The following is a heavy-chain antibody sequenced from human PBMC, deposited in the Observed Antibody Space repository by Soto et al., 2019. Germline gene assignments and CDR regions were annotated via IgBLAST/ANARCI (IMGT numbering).Heavy chain of an antibody. D-gene: IGHD3-22*01. CDR3: ATSRPRDYYDSSGYYGHDY. CDR1: GYTLTELS. J-gene: IGHJ4*02. V-gene: IGHV1-24*01. Sequence: GASVKVSCKVSGYTLTELSMHWVRQAPGKGLEWMGGFDPEDGETIYAQKFQGRVTMTEDTSTDTAYMELSGLRSEDTAVYYCATSRPRDYYDSSGYYGHDYWGQGTLVTVSS. CDR2: FDPEDGET.